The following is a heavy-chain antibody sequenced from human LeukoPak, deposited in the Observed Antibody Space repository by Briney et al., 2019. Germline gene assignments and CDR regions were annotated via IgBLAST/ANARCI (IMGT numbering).Heavy chain of an antibody. Sequence: PSETLSLTCRVSGGSTNSYYWSWIRQSGGKGLEWIGRIYSSGSTVYNPSLNSRLTMSIDTSKNQFSLTLKSVTATDTAVYYCARVKASSTSWTFDQWGQGALVTVSS. V-gene: IGHV4-4*07. D-gene: IGHD2-2*01. J-gene: IGHJ4*02. CDR3: ARVKASSTSWTFDQ. CDR2: IYSSGST. CDR1: GGSTNSYY.